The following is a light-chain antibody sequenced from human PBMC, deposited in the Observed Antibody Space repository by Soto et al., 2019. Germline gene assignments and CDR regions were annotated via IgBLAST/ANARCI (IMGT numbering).Light chain of an antibody. CDR3: HQYYSAPLT. CDR1: QSLLSSRDNKNY. Sequence: DIVLTQSPDSLPVSLGERATINFKSSQSLLSSRDNKNYLAWYQEKPGQPPKLLISWASTRESGVPDRISGSGSGTDFTLTIRSLQAEDVAIYYCHQYYSAPLTFVGGTKVEIK. J-gene: IGKJ4*01. V-gene: IGKV4-1*01. CDR2: WAS.